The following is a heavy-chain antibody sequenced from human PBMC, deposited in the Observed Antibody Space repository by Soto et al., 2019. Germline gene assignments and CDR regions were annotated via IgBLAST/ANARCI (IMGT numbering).Heavy chain of an antibody. CDR1: GVTVSSKY. CDR3: ARDPRNIVRSGWYYSDF. Sequence: GGSLRLSCAASGVTVSSKYMSWVRQAPGKGLEWVSVICSGGTTYYADSVKGRFTISRDNSKNTVYLQMNSLRAEDTAVYYCARDPRNIVRSGWYYSDFWGQGTPVLVSS. J-gene: IGHJ4*02. V-gene: IGHV3-53*01. D-gene: IGHD6-19*01. CDR2: ICSGGTT.